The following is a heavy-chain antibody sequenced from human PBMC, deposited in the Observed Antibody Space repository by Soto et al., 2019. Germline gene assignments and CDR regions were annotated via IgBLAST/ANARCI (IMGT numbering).Heavy chain of an antibody. CDR1: GFTFSSYG. V-gene: IGHV3-30*18. CDR2: ISYDGSNK. D-gene: IGHD2-21*02. J-gene: IGHJ6*03. Sequence: QVQLVESGGGVVQPGRSLRLSCAASGFTFSSYGMHWVRQAPGKGLEWVAVISYDGSNKYYADSVKGRFTISRDNSKNTLYLQMNSLRAEDTAVYYCAKAGWVTAYYYYYMDVWGKGTTVTVSS. CDR3: AKAGWVTAYYYYYMDV.